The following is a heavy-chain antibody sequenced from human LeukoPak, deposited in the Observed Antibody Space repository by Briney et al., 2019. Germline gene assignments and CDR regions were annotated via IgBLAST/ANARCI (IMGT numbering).Heavy chain of an antibody. CDR3: ARNSGSYDVDY. CDR1: GYSISSGYY. D-gene: IGHD1-26*01. V-gene: IGHV4-38-2*01. J-gene: IGHJ4*02. CDR2: IYHSGST. Sequence: SETLSLTCAVSGYSISSGYYWGWIRQPPGKGVEWIGSIYHSGSTYYNPSLKSRVTISVDTSKNQFSLKLSSVTAADTAVYYCARNSGSYDVDYWGQGALVTVSS.